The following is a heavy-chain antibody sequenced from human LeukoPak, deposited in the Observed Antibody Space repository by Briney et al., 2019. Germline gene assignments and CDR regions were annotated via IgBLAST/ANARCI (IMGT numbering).Heavy chain of an antibody. CDR1: GGSISSYY. Sequence: SETLSLTCTVSGGSISSYYWSWIRQPPGKALEWIGNIFYSGSTYYSPSLRSRVTISLDTSRNQFSLKLNSVTAADTAVYYCAKSNGYGLIDIWGQGTMVTVSS. CDR2: IFYSGST. V-gene: IGHV4-59*12. CDR3: AKSNGYGLIDI. J-gene: IGHJ3*02. D-gene: IGHD3-22*01.